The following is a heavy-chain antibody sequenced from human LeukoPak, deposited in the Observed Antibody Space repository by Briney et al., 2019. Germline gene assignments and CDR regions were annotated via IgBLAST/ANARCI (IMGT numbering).Heavy chain of an antibody. CDR2: IKSDGSET. V-gene: IGHV3-7*01. D-gene: IGHD2-8*01. Sequence: PGGSLRLSCAASGFTFSNYWMGWVRQAPGKGLEYVANIKSDGSETYYVDSVKGRFTISRDNARNSLYLQVNSLRAEDMAVYYCARDVWGRLDYWGQGTLVPVSS. CDR1: GFTFSNYW. J-gene: IGHJ4*02. CDR3: ARDVWGRLDY.